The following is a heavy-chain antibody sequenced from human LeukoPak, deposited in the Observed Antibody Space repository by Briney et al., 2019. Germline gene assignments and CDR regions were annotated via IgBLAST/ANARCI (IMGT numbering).Heavy chain of an antibody. V-gene: IGHV3-23*01. CDR1: GFTFSSYA. J-gene: IGHJ4*02. CDR3: AKDDGLAAAGTSFDY. Sequence: GGSLRLSCAASGFTFSSYAMSWVRQAPRKGLEWVSAISGSGAYTYYADSVKGRLTISRDNSKNTLYLQMNSLRAEDTAVYYCAKDDGLAAAGTSFDYWGQGTLVTVSS. CDR2: ISGSGAYT. D-gene: IGHD6-13*01.